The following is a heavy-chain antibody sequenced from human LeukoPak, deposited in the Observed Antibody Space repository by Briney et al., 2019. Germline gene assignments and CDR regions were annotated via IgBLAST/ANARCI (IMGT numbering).Heavy chain of an antibody. CDR3: AMSSGWFRLDQ. CDR1: GVSISTSCW. CDR2: ISHSGIT. Sequence: SETLSLTCAVSGVSISTSCWWSWVRQPPGRGLEWIGEISHSGITTYIPFLKSRVSMSKDRSKNQFSLKLTSVTAADTAVYYCAMSSGWFRLDQWGQGALVTVSS. V-gene: IGHV4-4*02. J-gene: IGHJ4*02. D-gene: IGHD6-19*01.